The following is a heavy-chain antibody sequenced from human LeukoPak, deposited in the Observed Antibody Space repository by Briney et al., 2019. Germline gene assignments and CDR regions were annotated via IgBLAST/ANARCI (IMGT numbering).Heavy chain of an antibody. D-gene: IGHD3-10*01. V-gene: IGHV1-69*05. Sequence: SVKVSCKASGGTFSSYAISWVRQAPGQGLEWMGRIIPIFGTANYAQKFQGRVTMTRDTSISTAYTELSSLRSEDTAVYYCARDWVDGTGRAGAAFDIWGQGTMVTVSS. CDR1: GGTFSSYA. CDR2: IIPIFGTA. CDR3: ARDWVDGTGRAGAAFDI. J-gene: IGHJ3*02.